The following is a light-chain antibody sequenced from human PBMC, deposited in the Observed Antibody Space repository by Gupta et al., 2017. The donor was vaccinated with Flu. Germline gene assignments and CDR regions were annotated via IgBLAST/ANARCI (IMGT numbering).Light chain of an antibody. J-gene: IGLJ3*02. CDR1: SGSVSTSYY. CDR3: VRYMGSGSWV. Sequence: QPVVTQPPSLPVSPGGTVTLTCGLSSGSVSTSYYPSWYQQTPGQAPRKLIYSTNTRSSGVTDGFSGSIIGNKAALTITGAQADDESDYYCVRYMGSGSWVFGGGTKLTVL. V-gene: IGLV8-61*01. CDR2: STN.